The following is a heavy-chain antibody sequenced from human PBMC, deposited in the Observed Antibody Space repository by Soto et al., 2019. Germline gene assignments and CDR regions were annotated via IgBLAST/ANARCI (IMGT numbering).Heavy chain of an antibody. J-gene: IGHJ4*02. V-gene: IGHV3-23*01. Sequence: EVQLLESGGGLVQPGGSLRLSCAASGFTFSTYAMSWVRQAPGKGLEWVSAISGTGGSTYYADYVKGGFTISRDNSKNTLYRQMNSLRAEDTAVYYCAKNWDTTSSSSSHWGQGTLVTVSS. CDR2: ISGTGGST. CDR1: GFTFSTYA. D-gene: IGHD6-6*01. CDR3: AKNWDTTSSSSSH.